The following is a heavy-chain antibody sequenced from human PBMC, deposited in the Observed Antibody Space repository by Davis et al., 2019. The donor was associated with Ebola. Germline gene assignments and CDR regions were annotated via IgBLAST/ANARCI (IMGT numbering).Heavy chain of an antibody. Sequence: GESLKISCAASGFTFSGSAMHWVRQASGKGLEWVGRIRSKANSYATAYAASVKGRFTISRDDSKNTAYLQMNSLKTEDTAVYYCTRLWLGYGMDVWGQGTTVTVSS. CDR1: GFTFSGSA. CDR2: IRSKANSYAT. J-gene: IGHJ6*02. D-gene: IGHD5-18*01. CDR3: TRLWLGYGMDV. V-gene: IGHV3-73*01.